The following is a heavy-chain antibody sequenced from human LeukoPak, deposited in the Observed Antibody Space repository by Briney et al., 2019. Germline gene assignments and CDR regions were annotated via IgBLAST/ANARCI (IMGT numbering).Heavy chain of an antibody. J-gene: IGHJ4*02. CDR2: ISWNSGSI. CDR1: GFTFDDYA. CDR3: AKDMGGAVAGKVAWYFDY. V-gene: IGHV3-9*01. D-gene: IGHD6-19*01. Sequence: GGSLRLSCAASGFTFDDYAMHWVRQAPGKGLEWVSGISWNSGSIGYADSVKGRFTISRDNAKNSLYLQMNSLRAEDTALYYCAKDMGGAVAGKVAWYFDYWGQGTLVTVSS.